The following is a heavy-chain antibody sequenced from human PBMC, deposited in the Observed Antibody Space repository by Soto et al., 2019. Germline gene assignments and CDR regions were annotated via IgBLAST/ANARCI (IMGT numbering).Heavy chain of an antibody. CDR1: GGTFSSYA. CDR2: IIPIFGTA. V-gene: IGHV1-69*12. CDR3: ARGPRGSSWPRLDF. J-gene: IGHJ4*02. D-gene: IGHD6-13*01. Sequence: QVQLVQSGAEVKKPGSSVKVSCKASGGTFSSYAISWVRQAPGQGLEWMGGIIPIFGTANYAQKFQGRVTITADEXXRTANRELSSLRTEDTAVYYCARGPRGSSWPRLDFWGQGTLDTVSS.